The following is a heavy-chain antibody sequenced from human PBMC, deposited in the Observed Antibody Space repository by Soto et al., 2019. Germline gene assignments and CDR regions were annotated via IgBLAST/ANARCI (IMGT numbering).Heavy chain of an antibody. CDR1: GGPISTNDHF. Sequence: QLQLQESGPGLVKPSETLSLTCTVSGGPISTNDHFWGWIRQPPGKGLEWIGIGYYTGKTYYNPSLQSRVTISVDTSKNQFSLKLTSLTAADTAVYYCARDKQTFDVWGQGTMVTVSS. CDR2: GYYTGKT. D-gene: IGHD6-13*01. CDR3: ARDKQTFDV. V-gene: IGHV4-39*02. J-gene: IGHJ3*01.